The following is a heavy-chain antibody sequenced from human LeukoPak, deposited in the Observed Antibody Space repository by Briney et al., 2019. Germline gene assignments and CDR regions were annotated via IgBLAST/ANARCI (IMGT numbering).Heavy chain of an antibody. CDR3: AHYGSGSYSPFDY. CDR1: GFTFSSYE. CDR2: ISSSGSTI. V-gene: IGHV3-48*03. D-gene: IGHD3-10*01. J-gene: IGHJ4*02. Sequence: PGGSLRLSCAASGFTFSSYEMNWVRQAPGKGLEGVSYISSSGSTIYYADSVKGRFTISRDNAKNSLYLQMNSLRAEDTAVYYCAHYGSGSYSPFDYWGQGTLVTVSS.